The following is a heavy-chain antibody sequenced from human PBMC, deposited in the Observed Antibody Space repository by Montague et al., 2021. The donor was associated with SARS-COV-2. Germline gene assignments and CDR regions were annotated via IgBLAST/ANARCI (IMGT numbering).Heavy chain of an antibody. Sequence: SETLSLTCAVSGYSISSSNWWGWVRQPPGKGLEWIGEIYYSGSTDYNPSLKSRLTISVDKSKNQFSLQLSSVTAADTAAYYCARDATMVSHSYFDYWGQGTLVTVSS. V-gene: IGHV4-4*02. CDR3: ARDATMVSHSYFDY. CDR1: GYSISSSNW. J-gene: IGHJ4*02. CDR2: IYYSGST. D-gene: IGHD4/OR15-4a*01.